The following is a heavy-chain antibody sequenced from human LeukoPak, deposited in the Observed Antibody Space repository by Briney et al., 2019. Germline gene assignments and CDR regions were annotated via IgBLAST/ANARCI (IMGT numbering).Heavy chain of an antibody. CDR3: ARDSGVDIVVVPAAMPAGY. CDR1: AYTFTSYG. D-gene: IGHD2-2*03. V-gene: IGHV1-18*04. CDR2: ISAYNGNT. J-gene: IGHJ4*02. Sequence: GASVKASCKASAYTFTSYGISWVRQAPGQGLECMGWISAYNGNTNYAQKLQGRVTMTTDTSTSTAYMELRSLRSDDTAVYYCARDSGVDIVVVPAAMPAGYWGQGTLVTVSS.